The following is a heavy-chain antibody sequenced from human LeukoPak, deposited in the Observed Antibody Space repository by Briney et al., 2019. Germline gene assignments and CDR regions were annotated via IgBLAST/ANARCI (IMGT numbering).Heavy chain of an antibody. CDR2: IYPGDSDT. J-gene: IGHJ4*02. Sequence: GESLKISCQGSGYSFTTYWIGWVRQMPGKGLECMGIIYPGDSDTTYSPSFQGQVTISADKSITTAYLQLSSLKASDTAIYYCARRVNTGFYFDYWGQGTLVTVSS. V-gene: IGHV5-51*01. D-gene: IGHD2-8*02. CDR3: ARRVNTGFYFDY. CDR1: GYSFTTYW.